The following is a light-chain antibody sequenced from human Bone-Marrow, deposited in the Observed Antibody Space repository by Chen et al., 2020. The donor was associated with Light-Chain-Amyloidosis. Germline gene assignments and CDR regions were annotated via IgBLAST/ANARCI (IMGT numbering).Light chain of an antibody. J-gene: IGLJ1*01. V-gene: IGLV2-14*01. CDR2: EVT. Sequence: QSALPQPASVSGSPGQSITISCTGTSSDVGGDNHVSWYQQHPDKAPKLMIYEVTNRPSWVPDRFSGSKSDNTASLTISGLQTEDEADYFCSSYTMTNTLVFGSGTRVTVL. CDR1: SSDVGGDNH. CDR3: SSYTMTNTLV.